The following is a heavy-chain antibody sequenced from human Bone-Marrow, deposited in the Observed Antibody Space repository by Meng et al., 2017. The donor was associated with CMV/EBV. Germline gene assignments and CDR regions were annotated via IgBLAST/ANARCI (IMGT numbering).Heavy chain of an antibody. CDR3: ARAGSIVVVPAAMNY. D-gene: IGHD2-2*01. CDR1: GFTFSDYY. CDR2: ISSSSTI. Sequence: GGSLRLSCAASGFTFSDYYMNWVRQAPGKGLEWVSSISSSSTIYYADSVKGRFTISRDNAKNSLYLQMNSLRAEDTAVYYCARAGSIVVVPAAMNYWGQGTLVTVSS. J-gene: IGHJ4*02. V-gene: IGHV3-69-1*02.